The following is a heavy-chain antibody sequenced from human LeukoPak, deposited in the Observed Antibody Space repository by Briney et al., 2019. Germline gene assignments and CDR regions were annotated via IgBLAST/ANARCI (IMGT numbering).Heavy chain of an antibody. CDR1: GGSFSGYY. Sequence: SETLSLTCAVYGGSFSGYYWSWIRQPPGKGLEWIGEINHSGSTNYNPSLKSRVTISVDTSKNQFSLKRSSVTAADTAVYYCARDREQQLVRFYNAFDIWGQGTMVTVSS. CDR2: INHSGST. V-gene: IGHV4-34*01. CDR3: ARDREQQLVRFYNAFDI. D-gene: IGHD6-13*01. J-gene: IGHJ3*02.